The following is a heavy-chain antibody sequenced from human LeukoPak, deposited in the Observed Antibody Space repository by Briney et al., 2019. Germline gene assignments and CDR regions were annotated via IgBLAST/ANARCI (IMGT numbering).Heavy chain of an antibody. CDR1: EFTFSSYT. CDR2: ISSSSSTI. Sequence: PGGSLRLSCAASEFTFSSYTMNWVRQAPGKGLEWVSYISSSSSTIYYADSVKGRFTISRDNAKNSLYLQMNSLRAEDTAFYHCVRDRSYGAFDYWGQGTLVTVSS. J-gene: IGHJ4*02. D-gene: IGHD5-18*01. CDR3: VRDRSYGAFDY. V-gene: IGHV3-48*04.